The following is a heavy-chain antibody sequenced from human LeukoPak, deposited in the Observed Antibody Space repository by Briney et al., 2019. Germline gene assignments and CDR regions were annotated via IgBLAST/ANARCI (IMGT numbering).Heavy chain of an antibody. CDR1: GFTFSGYE. CDR3: ARTPRIAAAEPPEYYFDY. CDR2: ISSSGSTI. V-gene: IGHV3-48*03. J-gene: IGHJ4*02. D-gene: IGHD6-13*01. Sequence: QPGGSLRLSCAASGFTFSGYEMNWVRQAPGKGLEWVSYISSSGSTIYYADSVKGRFTISRDNAKNSLYLQMNSLRAEDTAVYYCARTPRIAAAEPPEYYFDYWGQGTLVTVSP.